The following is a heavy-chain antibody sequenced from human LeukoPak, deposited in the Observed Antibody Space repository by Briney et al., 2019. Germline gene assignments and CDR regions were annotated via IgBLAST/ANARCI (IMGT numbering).Heavy chain of an antibody. V-gene: IGHV1-2*02. CDR2: INPNSGGT. J-gene: IGHJ4*02. Sequence: ASVKVSCKASGYTFTSYYMHWVRQAPGQGLEWMGWINPNSGGTNYAQKFQGRVTMTRDTSISTAYMELSRLRSDDTAVYYCARDKTYYYGSGSPYWGQGTLVTVSS. D-gene: IGHD3-10*01. CDR1: GYTFTSYY. CDR3: ARDKTYYYGSGSPY.